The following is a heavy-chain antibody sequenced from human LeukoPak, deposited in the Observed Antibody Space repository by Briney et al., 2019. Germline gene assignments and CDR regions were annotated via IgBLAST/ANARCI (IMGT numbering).Heavy chain of an antibody. J-gene: IGHJ4*02. Sequence: ASVKVSCKASGYTFTGYYMHWVRQAPGQGLEWMGIINPSGGSTSYAQKFQGRVTMTRDTSTSTVYMELSSLRSEDTAVYYCARDSNGQLLFDYWGQGTLVTVSS. CDR1: GYTFTGYY. CDR3: ARDSNGQLLFDY. V-gene: IGHV1-46*01. CDR2: INPSGGST. D-gene: IGHD2-8*01.